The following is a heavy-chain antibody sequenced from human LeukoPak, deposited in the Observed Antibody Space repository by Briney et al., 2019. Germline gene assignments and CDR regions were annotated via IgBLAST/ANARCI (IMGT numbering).Heavy chain of an antibody. CDR3: TSYDILTGYDAFDI. J-gene: IGHJ3*02. CDR2: IKSKTDGGTT. CDR1: GFTFSNAW. Sequence: GGSLRLSCAASGFTFSNAWISWVRQAPGKGLEWVGRIKSKTDGGTTDYAAPVKGRFTISRDDSKNTLYLQMNSLKTEDTAVYYCTSYDILTGYDAFDIWGQGTMVTVSS. D-gene: IGHD3-9*01. V-gene: IGHV3-15*01.